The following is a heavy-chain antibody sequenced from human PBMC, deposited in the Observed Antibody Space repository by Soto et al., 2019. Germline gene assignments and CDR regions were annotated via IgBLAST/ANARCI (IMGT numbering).Heavy chain of an antibody. CDR1: GGTFSSYT. D-gene: IGHD3-22*01. CDR3: ARRQYYYDSSGYYSRNNFFDY. V-gene: IGHV1-69*02. J-gene: IGHJ4*02. Sequence: SVKVSCKASGGTFSSYTISWVRQAPGQGLEWMGRIIPILGIANYAQKFQGRVTITADKSTSTAYMELSSLRSEDTAVYYCARRQYYYDSSGYYSRNNFFDYWGQGTLVTVSS. CDR2: IIPILGIA.